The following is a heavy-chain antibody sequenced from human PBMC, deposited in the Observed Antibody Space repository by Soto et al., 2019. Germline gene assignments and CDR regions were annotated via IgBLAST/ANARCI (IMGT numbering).Heavy chain of an antibody. CDR3: ARVPYCSGGSCPRLFDY. D-gene: IGHD2-15*01. Sequence: EVQLVESGGGLVKPGGSLRLSCAASGFTFSSYSMNWVRQAPGKGLEWVSSISSSSSYIYYADSVKGRFTISRDNAKNSLYLQMNSLRAEDTAVYYCARVPYCSGGSCPRLFDYWGQGTLVTVCS. CDR1: GFTFSSYS. V-gene: IGHV3-21*01. CDR2: ISSSSSYI. J-gene: IGHJ4*02.